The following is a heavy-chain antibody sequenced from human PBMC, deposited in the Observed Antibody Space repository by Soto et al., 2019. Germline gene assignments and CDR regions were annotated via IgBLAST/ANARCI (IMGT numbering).Heavy chain of an antibody. CDR3: AKDLGVAYDYIWGSYRLTLDAFDI. D-gene: IGHD3-16*02. Sequence: GGSLRLSCAASGFTLSGYGMDWVRQAPGKGLEYVSGISSNGVGTYYADSVQGRFTISRDNSKNTLYLQMNSLRAEDTAVYYCAKDLGVAYDYIWGSYRLTLDAFDIWGQGTMVTVSS. J-gene: IGHJ3*02. CDR2: ISSNGVGT. CDR1: GFTLSGYG. V-gene: IGHV3-64*04.